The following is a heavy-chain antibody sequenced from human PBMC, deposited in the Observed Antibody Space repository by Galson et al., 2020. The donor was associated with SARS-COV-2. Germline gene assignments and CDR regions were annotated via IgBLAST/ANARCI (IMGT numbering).Heavy chain of an antibody. CDR2: FDPEDGET. Sequence: ASVKVSCKVSGYTLTELSMHWVRQAPGKGLEWMGGFDPEDGETIYAQKFQGRVTMTEDTSTDTAYMELSSLRSEDTAVYYCATAPHLYSSSSGNWFDPWGQGTLVTVSS. D-gene: IGHD6-6*01. J-gene: IGHJ5*02. V-gene: IGHV1-24*01. CDR3: ATAPHLYSSSSGNWFDP. CDR1: GYTLTELS.